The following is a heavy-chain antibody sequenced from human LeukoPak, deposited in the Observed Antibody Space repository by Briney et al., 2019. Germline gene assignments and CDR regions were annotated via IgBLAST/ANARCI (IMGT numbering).Heavy chain of an antibody. CDR3: ARDESAYSYGFHWYFDL. D-gene: IGHD5-18*01. CDR2: ISGSGSTK. CDR1: GFSFSTYG. V-gene: IGHV3-48*04. Sequence: GGSLRLSCAASGFSFSTYGMTWVRQAPGKGLEWLSHISGSGSTKYHADSVKGRFIVSRDNTKNSLYLQMNSLRVEDTAIYYCARDESAYSYGFHWYFDLWGRGTLVTVSS. J-gene: IGHJ2*01.